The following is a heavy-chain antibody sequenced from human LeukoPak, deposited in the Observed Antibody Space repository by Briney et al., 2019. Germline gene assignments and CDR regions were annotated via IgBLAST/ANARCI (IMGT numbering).Heavy chain of an antibody. J-gene: IGHJ4*02. V-gene: IGHV3-30*04. CDR1: GFNCSHYY. Sequence: GGTLVLPCAASGFNCSHYYRRCRRQAPAKELKWVAFISYNGSDTYYADSVKSRFTISRDNSRNTLYLQMDSLRLGDTAMYYCARDLVDCGGDCNNFREGGQGSLVSVS. D-gene: IGHD2-21*01. CDR3: ARDLVDCGGDCNNFRE. CDR2: ISYNGSDT.